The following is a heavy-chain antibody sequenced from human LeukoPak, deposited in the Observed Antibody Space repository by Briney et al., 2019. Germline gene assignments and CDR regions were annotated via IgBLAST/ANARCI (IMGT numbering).Heavy chain of an antibody. CDR3: ASEPFDV. J-gene: IGHJ6*02. CDR1: TLTLSSYF. V-gene: IGHV3-21*01. Sequence: PGWSLTLARPTYTLTLSSYFSKCLLRAPGKGLEWVSSISSGSSYIYYADSMKGRFTVSRDNAKNSLYLQMNTRRAEDTAVYYCASEPFDVWGQGTTVTVSS. CDR2: ISSGSSYI.